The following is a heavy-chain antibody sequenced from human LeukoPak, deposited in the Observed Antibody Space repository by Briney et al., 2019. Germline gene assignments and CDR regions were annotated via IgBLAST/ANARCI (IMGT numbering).Heavy chain of an antibody. CDR3: VRGSGFSRFDS. V-gene: IGHV1-2*02. J-gene: IGHJ4*02. CDR2: INPNIGGT. Sequence: ASVKVSCKASGYTFTDYYMHWVRQAPGQGLAWMGWINPNIGGTNYAQKFQGRVTMTRDRSISTAYMEVTGLESDDTAVYYCVRGSGFSRFDSWGQGALVTVSS. CDR1: GYTFTDYY. D-gene: IGHD6-19*01.